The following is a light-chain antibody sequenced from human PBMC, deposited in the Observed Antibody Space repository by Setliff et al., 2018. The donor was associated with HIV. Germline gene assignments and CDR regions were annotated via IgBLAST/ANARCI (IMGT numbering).Light chain of an antibody. CDR3: CSYAGSYIHWV. J-gene: IGLJ1*01. Sequence: QSALTQPRSVSGSPGQSVTISCTGTNSDVGGYNYVSWYQQHPGKAPKLVIYDVNKRPSGVPDRFSGSKSGNTASLTISGLQAEDEADYYCCSYAGSYIHWVFGTGTKFTVL. V-gene: IGLV2-11*01. CDR1: NSDVGGYNY. CDR2: DVN.